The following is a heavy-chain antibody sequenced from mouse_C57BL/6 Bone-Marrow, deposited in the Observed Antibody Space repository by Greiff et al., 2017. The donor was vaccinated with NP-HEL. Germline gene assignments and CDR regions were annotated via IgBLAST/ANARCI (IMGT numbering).Heavy chain of an antibody. D-gene: IGHD2-5*01. Sequence: VQLQQSGAELVRPGASVKLSCTASGFNIKDDYMHWVKQRPEQGLEWIGWIDPENGDTEYASKFQGKATITADTSSNTAYLQLSSLTSEDTAVYYCTTFYSNYVAWFAYWGQGTLVTVSA. CDR2: IDPENGDT. CDR1: GFNIKDDY. V-gene: IGHV14-4*01. CDR3: TTFYSNYVAWFAY. J-gene: IGHJ3*01.